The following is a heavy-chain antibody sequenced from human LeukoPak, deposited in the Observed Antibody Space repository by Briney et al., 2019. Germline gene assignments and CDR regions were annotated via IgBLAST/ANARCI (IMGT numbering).Heavy chain of an antibody. D-gene: IGHD2-2*01. CDR1: GLTFSSYA. Sequence: GGSLSLSCAASGLTFSSYAMHWVRQAPGKGLEWVAVISYDGSTKYYPASVKGQFTISRDNSKNTLYLQMNSLRAEDTAVYYCARDRLPAALEEYNRFDPWGQGTQVTVSS. J-gene: IGHJ5*02. V-gene: IGHV3-30*04. CDR2: ISYDGSTK. CDR3: ARDRLPAALEEYNRFDP.